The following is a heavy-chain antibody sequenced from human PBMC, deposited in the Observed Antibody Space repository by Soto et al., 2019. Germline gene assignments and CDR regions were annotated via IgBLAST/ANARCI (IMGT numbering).Heavy chain of an antibody. V-gene: IGHV5-51*01. D-gene: IGHD3-3*01. CDR3: ATEAAIFGVAHFDN. Sequence: GESLKISCKGSGYRFTRYSIGWVRQMPGKGLQWMGIIEPGDSETTYSPSFQGQVTMSVDKSISTAYLQWRSLKASDTAMYYCATEAAIFGVAHFDNWGQGTLVTVSS. J-gene: IGHJ4*02. CDR1: GYRFTRYS. CDR2: IEPGDSET.